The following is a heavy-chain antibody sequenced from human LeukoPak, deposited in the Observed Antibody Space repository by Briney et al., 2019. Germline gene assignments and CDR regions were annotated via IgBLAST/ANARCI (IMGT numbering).Heavy chain of an antibody. Sequence: GGSLRLSCAASGFTFSSYWMHWVRQAPGKGLEWVSVIYSGGSTYYADSVKGRFTISRDNSKNTLYLQMNSLRAEDTAVYYCARDPYIVATGRYYGMDVWGQGTTVTVSS. CDR3: ARDPYIVATGRYYGMDV. D-gene: IGHD5-12*01. CDR1: GFTFSSYW. CDR2: IYSGGST. V-gene: IGHV3-66*01. J-gene: IGHJ6*02.